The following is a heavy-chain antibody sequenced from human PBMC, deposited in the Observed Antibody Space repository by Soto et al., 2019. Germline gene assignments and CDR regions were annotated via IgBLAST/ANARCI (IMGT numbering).Heavy chain of an antibody. Sequence: ASVKVSCKASGYTFTSYDINWVRQATGQGLEWMGWMNPNSGNTGYAQKFQGRVTMTRNTYISTAYMELSSLRSEDTAVYYCAREGTFSAASRSYYYYYGMDVWGQGTTVTVSS. D-gene: IGHD2-2*01. V-gene: IGHV1-8*01. CDR3: AREGTFSAASRSYYYYYGMDV. CDR2: MNPNSGNT. J-gene: IGHJ6*02. CDR1: GYTFTSYD.